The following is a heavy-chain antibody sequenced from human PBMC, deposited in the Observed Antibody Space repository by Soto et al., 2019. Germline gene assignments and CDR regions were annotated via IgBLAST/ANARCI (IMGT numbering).Heavy chain of an antibody. V-gene: IGHV3-23*01. D-gene: IGHD3-9*01. J-gene: IGHJ4*02. Sequence: GGSLRLSCGASGFTFSVYAMSWVRQPPGKGLEWVSTISGSGGSTYYADSVKGRFTISRDNSKNTLYLQMNSLRAEDTAVYYCAKPLTTGYYFPFDYWGQGTLVTVSS. CDR2: ISGSGGST. CDR3: AKPLTTGYYFPFDY. CDR1: GFTFSVYA.